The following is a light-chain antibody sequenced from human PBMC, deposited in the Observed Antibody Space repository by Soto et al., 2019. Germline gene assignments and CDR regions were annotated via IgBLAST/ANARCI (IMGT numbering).Light chain of an antibody. V-gene: IGKV1-5*01. Sequence: DIEMTQSPSTLPASVGDTVTITCRAGQTIGSWLAWYQQKLGRAPKLLIYDASTLESGVPSRFSGSGSGTEFPLTITSLQPDDFATYYCQQYSSFSTFGQGTKV. CDR3: QQYSSFST. J-gene: IGKJ1*01. CDR2: DAS. CDR1: QTIGSW.